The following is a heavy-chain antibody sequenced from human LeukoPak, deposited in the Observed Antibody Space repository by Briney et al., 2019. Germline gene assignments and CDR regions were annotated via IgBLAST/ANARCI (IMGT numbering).Heavy chain of an antibody. CDR1: GFTFSNYW. J-gene: IGHJ5*02. V-gene: IGHV3-74*01. D-gene: IGHD6-13*01. CDR3: ARGRSPPKVAAAGPPFSGFDP. CDR2: INSDGSST. Sequence: GGSLRLSCAASGFTFSNYWMHWVRQAPGKGLVWVSRINSDGSSTSYADSVKGRFTISRDNAKNTLYLQMNSLRAEDTAVYYCARGRSPPKVAAAGPPFSGFDPWGQGTLVTVSS.